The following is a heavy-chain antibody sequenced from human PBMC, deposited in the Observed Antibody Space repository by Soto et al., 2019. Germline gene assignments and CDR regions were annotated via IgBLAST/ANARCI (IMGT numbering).Heavy chain of an antibody. D-gene: IGHD2-8*01. V-gene: IGHV4-30-2*01. Sequence: SETLSLTCAVSGGSISSGGYSWSWIRQPPGKGLEWIGYIYHSGSTYYNPSLKSRVTISVDRSKNQFSLKLSSVTAADTAVYYCSRVRRVYGREWEAFEIWGQGTMVTVSS. J-gene: IGHJ3*02. CDR3: SRVRRVYGREWEAFEI. CDR2: IYHSGST. CDR1: GGSISSGGYS.